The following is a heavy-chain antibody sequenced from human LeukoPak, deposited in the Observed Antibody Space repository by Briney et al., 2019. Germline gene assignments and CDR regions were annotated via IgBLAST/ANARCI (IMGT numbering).Heavy chain of an antibody. D-gene: IGHD1-26*01. CDR1: GYTLTELS. CDR2: FDPEDGET. CDR3: ATDLVASGSYPPLVGMDV. J-gene: IGHJ6*02. Sequence: ASVKASCKVSGYTLTELSMHWVRQAPGKGLEWMGGFDPEDGETIYTQKFQGRVTMTEDTSTDTAYMELSSLRSEDTAVYYCATDLVASGSYPPLVGMDVWGQGTTVTVSS. V-gene: IGHV1-24*01.